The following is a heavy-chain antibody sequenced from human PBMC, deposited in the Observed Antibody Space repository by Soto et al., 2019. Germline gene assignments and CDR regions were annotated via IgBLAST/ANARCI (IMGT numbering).Heavy chain of an antibody. D-gene: IGHD3-16*01. CDR1: GYSFSEMS. CDR3: GIQGAPGHIDY. V-gene: IGHV1-24*01. CDR2: FDGEDGQT. Sequence: ASLKVSCEVSGYSFSEMSMHWVRRTPEKGLEWMGSFDGEDGQTMYAQKFQGRVTMTEDTSADTAYMELSSMRSDDTATYSCGIQGAPGHIDYWGQGSPVTVSS. J-gene: IGHJ4*02.